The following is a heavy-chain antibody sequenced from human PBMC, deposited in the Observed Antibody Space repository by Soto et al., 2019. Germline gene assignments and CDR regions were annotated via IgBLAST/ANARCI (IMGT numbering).Heavy chain of an antibody. V-gene: IGHV1-8*01. CDR3: AREQQLRGLDP. CDR1: GYTFISYD. CDR2: MNPNSGNT. Sequence: QVQLVQSGAEVKKPGASVKVSCKASGYTFISYDINWVRQATGQGLEWMGWMNPNSGNTGCAQKFQGGVTMTRNTSTSTAYRELSSLRSEEAAIYYCAREQQLRGLDPWGQGTLVSVSS. D-gene: IGHD6-13*01. J-gene: IGHJ5*02.